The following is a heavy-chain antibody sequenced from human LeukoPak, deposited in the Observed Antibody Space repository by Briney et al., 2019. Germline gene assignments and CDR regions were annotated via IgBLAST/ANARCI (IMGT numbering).Heavy chain of an antibody. Sequence: ASVKVSCKASGYTFTSYAMHWVRQAPGQRLEWMGWINAGNGNTKYSQRFQGRVTITRDTSASTAYMELSSLRSEDTAVYYCASDYYYYYGMDVWGQGTTVTVSS. CDR1: GYTFTSYA. CDR2: INAGNGNT. V-gene: IGHV1-3*01. CDR3: ASDYYYYYGMDV. J-gene: IGHJ6*02.